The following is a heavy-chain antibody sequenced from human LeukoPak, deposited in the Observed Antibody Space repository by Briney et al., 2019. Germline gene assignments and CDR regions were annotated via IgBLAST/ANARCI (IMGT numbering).Heavy chain of an antibody. CDR2: ISSSSSYI. CDR1: GFPFSGYS. D-gene: IGHD3-16*01. V-gene: IGHV3-21*01. CDR3: ARDWGGDGVFDY. Sequence: MPGGSLRLSCAAPGFPFSGYSMNWVRQAPGKGLEWVSSISSSSSYIYYADSVKGRFTISRDNAKNSLYLQVNSLRAEDTAVYHCARDWGGDGVFDYWGQGTLVTVSS. J-gene: IGHJ4*02.